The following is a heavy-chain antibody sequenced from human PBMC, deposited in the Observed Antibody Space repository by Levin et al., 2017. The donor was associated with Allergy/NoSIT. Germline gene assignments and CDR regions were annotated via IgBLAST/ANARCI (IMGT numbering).Heavy chain of an antibody. CDR1: GYTFTSYD. J-gene: IGHJ5*02. CDR2: MNPNSGNT. Sequence: ASVKVSCKASGYTFTSYDINWVRQATGQGLEWMGWMNPNSGNTGYAQKFQGRVTMTRNTSISTAYMELSSLRSEDTAVYYCARAASGLLWFGESAKKYWFDPWGQGTLVTVSS. CDR3: ARAASGLLWFGESAKKYWFDP. V-gene: IGHV1-8*01. D-gene: IGHD3-10*01.